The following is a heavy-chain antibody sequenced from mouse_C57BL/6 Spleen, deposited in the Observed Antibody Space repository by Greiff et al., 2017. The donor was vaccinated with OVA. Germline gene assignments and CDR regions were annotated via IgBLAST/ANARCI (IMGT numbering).Heavy chain of an antibody. CDR1: GFTFSDYG. J-gene: IGHJ4*01. D-gene: IGHD1-1*01. CDR2: ISSGSSTI. CDR3: ARNPLYYYGSSYYAMDY. V-gene: IGHV5-17*01. Sequence: EVQVVESGGGLVKPGGSLKLSCAASGFTFSDYGMHWVRQAPEKGLEWVAYISSGSSTIYYADTVKGRFTISRDNAKNTLFLQMTSLRSEDTAMYYCARNPLYYYGSSYYAMDYWGQGTSVTVSS.